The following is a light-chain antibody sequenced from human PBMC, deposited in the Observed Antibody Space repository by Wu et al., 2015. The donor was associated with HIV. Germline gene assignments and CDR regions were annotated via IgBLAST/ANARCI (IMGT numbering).Light chain of an antibody. CDR1: QGISSA. Sequence: AIQLTQSPSSLSASVGDRVTITCRASQGISSALAWYQQKSGKAPKLLIYDASSLESGVPSRFSGSGSGTDFTLTISSLEPEDFAVYYCQQRTNWPPGLTFGGGTKVEIK. CDR2: DAS. V-gene: IGKV1D-13*01. CDR3: QQRTNWPPGLT. J-gene: IGKJ4*01.